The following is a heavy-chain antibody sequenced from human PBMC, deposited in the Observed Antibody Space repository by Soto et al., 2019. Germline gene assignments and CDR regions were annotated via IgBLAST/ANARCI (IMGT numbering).Heavy chain of an antibody. D-gene: IGHD2-15*01. CDR3: ARELCSGGSCYRYYYYYYGMDV. CDR2: ISSSSSYI. V-gene: IGHV3-21*01. CDR1: GFTFSSYS. Sequence: EVQLVESGGGLVKPGGSLRLSCAASGFTFSSYSMNWVRQAPGKGLEWVSSISSSSSYIYYADSVKGRFTISRDNAKNSLYLQMNSLRAEDTAVYYCARELCSGGSCYRYYYYYYGMDVWGQGTTVTVSS. J-gene: IGHJ6*02.